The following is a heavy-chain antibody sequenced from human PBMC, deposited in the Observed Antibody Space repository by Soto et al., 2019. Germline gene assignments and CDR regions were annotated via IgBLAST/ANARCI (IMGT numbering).Heavy chain of an antibody. CDR2: IGTSDDT. CDR3: ARGLLGAIDY. Sequence: EVQLVESGGALVPPGGSLRLSCAASGFTFSYYDMHWVRQAEGKGLEWVAAIGTSDDTYYADSVQGRFSISREDAKDSLYLQMSSLRAEDTAVYYCARGLLGAIDYWGQGTLVTVS. D-gene: IGHD3-16*01. J-gene: IGHJ4*02. V-gene: IGHV3-13*01. CDR1: GFTFSYYD.